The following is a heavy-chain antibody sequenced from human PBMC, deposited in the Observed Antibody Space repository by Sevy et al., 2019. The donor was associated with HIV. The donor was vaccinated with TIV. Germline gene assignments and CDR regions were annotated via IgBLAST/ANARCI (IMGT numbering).Heavy chain of an antibody. V-gene: IGHV3-53*01. CDR1: GFPVSSSY. J-gene: IGHJ6*02. Sequence: GGSLRLSCAVSGFPVSSSYMNWVRQAPGKGLERVSVFYNGSKTDYAESVKGRVTMSRDNSKNKLYLQMNGLRAEDTAVYYCARDKNAYYYGLDVWGQGTTVTVSS. CDR2: FYNGSKT. CDR3: ARDKNAYYYGLDV.